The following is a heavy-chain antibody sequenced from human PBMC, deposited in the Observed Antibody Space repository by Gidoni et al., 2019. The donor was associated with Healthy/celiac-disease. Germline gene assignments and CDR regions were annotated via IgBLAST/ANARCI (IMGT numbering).Heavy chain of an antibody. Sequence: QVQLQQWGAGLLKPSETLSLTCAVYGGSFSGYYWSWIRQPPGKGLEWIGEINHSGSTNYNPSLKSRVTISVDTSKNQFSLKLSSVTAADTAVYYCARGRGSLGYCSSTSCYGDYWGQGTLVTVSS. CDR3: ARGRGSLGYCSSTSCYGDY. CDR1: GGSFSGYY. V-gene: IGHV4-34*01. J-gene: IGHJ4*02. CDR2: INHSGST. D-gene: IGHD2-2*01.